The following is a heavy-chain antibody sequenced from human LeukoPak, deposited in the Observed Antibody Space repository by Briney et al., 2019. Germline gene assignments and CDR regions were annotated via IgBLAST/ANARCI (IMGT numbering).Heavy chain of an antibody. Sequence: PSETLTLTCTVSVGSISSSSYYWGWIRQPPGKGLEWIGSIYYTGSTYYNPSLKSRVTISVDTSKNQFSLKLSSVTAADTAVYYCARTSKNLMVYVSDWGRGTLVTVSS. J-gene: IGHJ4*02. CDR2: IYYTGST. V-gene: IGHV4-39*01. CDR3: ARTSKNLMVYVSD. CDR1: VGSISSSSYY. D-gene: IGHD2-8*01.